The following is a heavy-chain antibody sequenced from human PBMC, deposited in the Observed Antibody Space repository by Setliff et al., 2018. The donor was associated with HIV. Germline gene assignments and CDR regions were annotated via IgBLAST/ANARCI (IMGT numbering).Heavy chain of an antibody. V-gene: IGHV4-31*03. CDR1: GGSITSGGFY. D-gene: IGHD2-2*01. J-gene: IGHJ3*02. CDR2: IYYSGGT. Sequence: PSETLSLTCTDSGGSITSGGFYWSWIRQYPQKGLEWIGYIYYSGGTYYNPSLKSRVTMSVDTSKNQFSLKLSSVTAADTAVYYCARGDAMTSLGAFDIWGQGTMGTV. CDR3: ARGDAMTSLGAFDI.